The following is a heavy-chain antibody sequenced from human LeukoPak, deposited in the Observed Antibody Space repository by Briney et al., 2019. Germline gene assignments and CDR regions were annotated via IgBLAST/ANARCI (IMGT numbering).Heavy chain of an antibody. CDR1: GDSISSGRFY. V-gene: IGHV4-61*02. D-gene: IGHD1-26*01. CDR3: ARGSGSYVY. J-gene: IGHJ4*02. CDR2: IYTNGST. Sequence: SQTLSLTCTVSGDSISSGRFYWSWIRQPAGRGLEWVGRIYTNGSTNSNPSLKSRVTISVDTSKNQFSLKLSSVTAADTAVYYCARGSGSYVYWGQGTLVTVSS.